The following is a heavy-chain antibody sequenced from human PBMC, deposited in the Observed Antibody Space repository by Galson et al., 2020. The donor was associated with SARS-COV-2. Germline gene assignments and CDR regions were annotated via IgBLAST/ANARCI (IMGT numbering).Heavy chain of an antibody. J-gene: IGHJ4*02. CDR3: AGHAPRGNWDY. V-gene: IGHV3-21*01. Sequence: GGSLRLSCAASGFTFSSYSMNWARQAPGKGLEWVSSIDSSSSYIYYADSVKGRVTIARDNAKNSLYLQMNSLRAEDTAVDDCAGHAPRGNWDYGGQGTLVTAAS. D-gene: IGHD1-1*01. CDR1: GFTFSSYS. CDR2: IDSSSSYI.